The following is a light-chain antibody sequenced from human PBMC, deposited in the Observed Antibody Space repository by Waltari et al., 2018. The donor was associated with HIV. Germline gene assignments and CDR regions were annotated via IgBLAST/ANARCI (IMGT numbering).Light chain of an antibody. CDR1: GIDVGGHNS. J-gene: IGLJ1*01. V-gene: IGLV2-11*01. Sequence: QSALTQPRSVSGSPGQSVPIPCTGTGIDVGGHNSVSWYQQSPDKAPKIMIDDVSKRPSGVPDRFSGSKSGNTASLTISGLQSEDEANYFCCSYAGSYTYVFGTGTEVTVL. CDR3: CSYAGSYTYV. CDR2: DVS.